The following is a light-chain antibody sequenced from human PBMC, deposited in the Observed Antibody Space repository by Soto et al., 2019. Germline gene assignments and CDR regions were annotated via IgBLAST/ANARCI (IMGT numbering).Light chain of an antibody. V-gene: IGKV1-12*01. CDR1: QDIRRW. CDR3: QQASSFPPT. Sequence: DIQMTQSPSSVSASVGDRFTITCLAIQDIRRWLAWYEQKPGKAPKIMIYAASSLQGGVPSRFRGSGSGTEFTLTISSLQPEDFATYYCQQASSFPPTFGQGTRLEIK. CDR2: AAS. J-gene: IGKJ5*01.